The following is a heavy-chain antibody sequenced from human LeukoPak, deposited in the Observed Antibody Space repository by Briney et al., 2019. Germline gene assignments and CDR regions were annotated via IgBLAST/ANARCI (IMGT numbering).Heavy chain of an antibody. D-gene: IGHD4-23*01. Sequence: SVKVSCKASGGTFSSYAISWVRQARGQGLEWMGRIIPILGIANYAQKFQGRVTITADKSTSTAYMELSSLRSEDTAVYYCARDPDYGGNSHYFDYWGQGTLVTVSS. CDR2: IIPILGIA. CDR1: GGTFSSYA. CDR3: ARDPDYGGNSHYFDY. J-gene: IGHJ4*02. V-gene: IGHV1-69*04.